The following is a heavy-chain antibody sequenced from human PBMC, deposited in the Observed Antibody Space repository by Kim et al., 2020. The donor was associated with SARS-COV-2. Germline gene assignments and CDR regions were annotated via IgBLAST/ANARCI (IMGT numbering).Heavy chain of an antibody. V-gene: IGHV1-69*13. CDR2: IIPIFGTA. J-gene: IGHJ6*02. CDR1: GGTFSSYA. D-gene: IGHD5-12*01. Sequence: SVKVSCKASGGTFSSYAISWVRQAPGQGLEWMGGIIPIFGTANYAQKFQGRVAITADESTSTAYMELSSLRSEDTAVYYCASNPLTDSGYDWSYYGMDVWGQGTTVTVSS. CDR3: ASNPLTDSGYDWSYYGMDV.